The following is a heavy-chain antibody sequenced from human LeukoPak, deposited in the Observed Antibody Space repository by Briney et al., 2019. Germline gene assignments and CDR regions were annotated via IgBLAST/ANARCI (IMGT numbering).Heavy chain of an antibody. D-gene: IGHD6-13*01. CDR1: GGSISSYY. CDR2: IYTSGST. Sequence: PSETLSLTCTVSGGSISSYYWSWIRQPPGKGLEWIGYIYTSGSTNYNPSLKSRVTISVDTSKNQFSLKLSSVTAVDTAVYYCARHGIAAGVDYWGQGTLVTVSS. CDR3: ARHGIAAGVDY. J-gene: IGHJ4*02. V-gene: IGHV4-4*09.